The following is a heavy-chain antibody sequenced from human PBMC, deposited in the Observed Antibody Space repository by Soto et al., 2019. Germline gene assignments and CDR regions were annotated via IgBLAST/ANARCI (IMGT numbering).Heavy chain of an antibody. D-gene: IGHD3-10*01. CDR1: GGIFSTYA. CDR2: IIPLFGTP. J-gene: IGHJ4*02. Sequence: QVQLVQSGAEVKKPGSSVKVSCKASGGIFSTYAISWLRQAPGQGPEWMGGIIPLFGTPNYAQRFQGRVTITADESTSTAYMELSRLRSEDTAVYYCARDRDDYGSGNYYNRIDCWGQGTLVTVSS. V-gene: IGHV1-69*01. CDR3: ARDRDDYGSGNYYNRIDC.